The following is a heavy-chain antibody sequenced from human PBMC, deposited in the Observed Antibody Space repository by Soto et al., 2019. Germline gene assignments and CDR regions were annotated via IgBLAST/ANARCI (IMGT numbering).Heavy chain of an antibody. Sequence: QVQLVQSGAEEKKPGASVKVSCKASGYTFTGYAMHWVRQAPGQRLEWMGWINAGNGNTKYSQKFQGRVTITRDTSASTAYMELSSLRSEDTAVYYCAINDYGDYEDYYGMDVWGQGTTVTVSS. CDR1: GYTFTGYA. CDR2: INAGNGNT. J-gene: IGHJ6*02. CDR3: AINDYGDYEDYYGMDV. V-gene: IGHV1-3*05. D-gene: IGHD4-17*01.